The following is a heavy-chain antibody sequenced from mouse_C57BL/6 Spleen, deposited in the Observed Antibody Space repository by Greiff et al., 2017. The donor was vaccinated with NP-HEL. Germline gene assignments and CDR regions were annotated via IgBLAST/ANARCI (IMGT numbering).Heavy chain of an antibody. J-gene: IGHJ2*01. D-gene: IGHD1-1*01. CDR1: GYPFTSYW. CDR3: ARSSTVHGLGY. CDR2: IDPSDSET. Sequence: VQLQQPGAELVRPGSSVKLSCKASGYPFTSYWMHWVKQRPIQGLEWIGNIDPSDSETHYTQKFKDKATLTVDKSSSTAYMQLSSLTSEDSAVYYCARSSTVHGLGYWGQGTTLTVSS. V-gene: IGHV1-52*01.